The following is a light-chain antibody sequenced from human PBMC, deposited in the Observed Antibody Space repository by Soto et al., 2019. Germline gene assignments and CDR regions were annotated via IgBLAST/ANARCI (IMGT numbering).Light chain of an antibody. J-gene: IGLJ2*01. CDR1: SSNVGGYNY. CDR3: SSYTGSSTYVV. V-gene: IGLV2-14*03. CDR2: DVD. Sequence: QSALTQPASVSGSPGQSITISCNETSSNVGGYNYVSWYQHHPGKAPKLMIYDVDIRPSGVSNRFSGSKSGNTASLTISGLQAEDEADYYCSSYTGSSTYVVFGGGTKLTVL.